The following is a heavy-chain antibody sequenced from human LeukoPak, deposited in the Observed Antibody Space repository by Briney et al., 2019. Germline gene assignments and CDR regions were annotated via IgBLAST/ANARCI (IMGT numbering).Heavy chain of an antibody. CDR1: GYTFIAYY. J-gene: IGHJ3*01. D-gene: IGHD3-22*01. CDR3: ARRGSGYFDSREAFNL. V-gene: IGHV1-2*06. Sequence: ASVKVSCKASGYTFIAYYAHWVRQAPGQGLEWMGRINPNSGGTNYAQKFQGRVTMTRDTSITTAYMELSRLRTDDTAVYYCARRGSGYFDSREAFNLWGQGTMVTVSS. CDR2: INPNSGGT.